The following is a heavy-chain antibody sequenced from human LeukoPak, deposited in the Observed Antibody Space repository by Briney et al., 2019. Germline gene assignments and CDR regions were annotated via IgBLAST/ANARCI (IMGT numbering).Heavy chain of an antibody. CDR2: ISGSVGST. V-gene: IGHV3-23*01. CDR3: ARSITIFGVVIEGPDAFDI. CDR1: GFTFGDYA. D-gene: IGHD3-3*01. Sequence: QPGRSLRLSCTASGFTFGDYAMSWFCQAPGKGLEWVSAISGSVGSTSYADGVRGRFTVSRDNSKNTLYLQMNSLRAEDTAVYYCARSITIFGVVIEGPDAFDIWGQGTMVTVSS. J-gene: IGHJ3*02.